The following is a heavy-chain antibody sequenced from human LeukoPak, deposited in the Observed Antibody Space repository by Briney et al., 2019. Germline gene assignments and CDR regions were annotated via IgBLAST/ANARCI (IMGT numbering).Heavy chain of an antibody. J-gene: IGHJ5*02. CDR2: IYHSGSS. CDR3: ARGSPLTILGVVIIRNGNWFDP. CDR1: GGSFIGFY. D-gene: IGHD3-3*01. V-gene: IGHV4-34*01. Sequence: KPSETLPLTCAVYGGSFIGFYWSWIRQPPGKGLEWIGEIYHSGSSNYNPSHKSRVTISVDTSKNQFSPKLSSVTAADTAVYYCARGSPLTILGVVIIRNGNWFDPWGQGTLVTVSS.